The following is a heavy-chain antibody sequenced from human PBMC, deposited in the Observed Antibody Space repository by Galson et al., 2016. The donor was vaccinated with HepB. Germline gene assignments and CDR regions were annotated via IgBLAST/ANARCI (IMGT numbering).Heavy chain of an antibody. Sequence: SLRLSCAASGFTLRSYTMVWGRQAPGKGLEWVSSSSPSSRNKHGEGSTEGRFGISRDNARNSLYLQLNSLRAEDTAVYYCARAQGDRSGDDGHFDYWGQGTLVTV. J-gene: IGHJ4*02. CDR1: GFTLRSYT. CDR3: ARAQGDRSGDDGHFDY. CDR2: SSPSSRNK. D-gene: IGHD3-10*01. V-gene: IGHV3-21*01.